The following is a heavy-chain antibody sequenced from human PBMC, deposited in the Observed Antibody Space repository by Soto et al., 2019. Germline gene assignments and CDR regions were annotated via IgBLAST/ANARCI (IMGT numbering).Heavy chain of an antibody. CDR3: ARARVLDYDSRGYFDWFDP. CDR1: GFNFGDFY. D-gene: IGHD3-22*01. J-gene: IGHJ5*02. Sequence: VGSLRLSCAASGFNFGDFYMSWIRQAPGKGLEWLSDISSGGGSTNYADSVRGRFTITRDNAKNSLYLQMNSLGAEDTAVYYCARARVLDYDSRGYFDWFDPWGQGTQVTVSS. CDR2: ISSGGGST. V-gene: IGHV3-11*06.